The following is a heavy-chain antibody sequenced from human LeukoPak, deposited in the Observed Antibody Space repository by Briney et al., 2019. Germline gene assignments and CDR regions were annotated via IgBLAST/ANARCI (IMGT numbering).Heavy chain of an antibody. D-gene: IGHD3-10*01. CDR2: IGSSSSYI. Sequence: GGSLRLSCAASGFTFSSYSMNWVRQAPGKGLEWVSSIGSSSSYIYYADSVKGRFTISRDNAKNSLYLQMNSLRAEDTAVYYSARDPPSEVSMLLWFGEGGDAFDIWGQGTMVTVSS. CDR1: GFTFSSYS. V-gene: IGHV3-21*01. CDR3: ARDPPSEVSMLLWFGEGGDAFDI. J-gene: IGHJ3*02.